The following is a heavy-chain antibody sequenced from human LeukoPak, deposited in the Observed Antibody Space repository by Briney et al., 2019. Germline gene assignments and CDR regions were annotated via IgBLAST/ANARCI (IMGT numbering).Heavy chain of an antibody. CDR1: GFTFSSYS. V-gene: IGHV3-21*01. CDR2: ISSSSSYI. CDR3: ARDYPYYYGSGSYGVDY. D-gene: IGHD3-10*01. Sequence: GSLRLSCAASGFTFSSYSMNWVRQAPGKGLEWVSSISSSSSYIYYADSVKGRFTISRDNAKNSLYLQMNSLRAEDTAVYYCARDYPYYYGSGSYGVDYWGQGTLVTVSS. J-gene: IGHJ4*02.